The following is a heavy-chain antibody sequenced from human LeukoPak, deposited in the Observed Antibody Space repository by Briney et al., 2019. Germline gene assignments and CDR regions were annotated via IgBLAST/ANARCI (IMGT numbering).Heavy chain of an antibody. V-gene: IGHV3-23*01. CDR3: ARDWPSEWQHLPDYDAVDI. D-gene: IGHD6-13*01. J-gene: IGHJ3*02. Sequence: GGSLRLSCAASGFTFSSYAMSWVRQPPGKGLNWVSSISGSGGNTFYADSVEGRFTISRDNSRNTLYLQMNSLRAEDTAVYYCARDWPSEWQHLPDYDAVDIWGQGTMVTVSS. CDR2: ISGSGGNT. CDR1: GFTFSSYA.